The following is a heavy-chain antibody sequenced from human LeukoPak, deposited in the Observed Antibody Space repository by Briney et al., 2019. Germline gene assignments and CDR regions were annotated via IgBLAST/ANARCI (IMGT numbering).Heavy chain of an antibody. J-gene: IGHJ4*02. Sequence: ASVKVSCKPSGYIFISYYMHWMRQAHGQGLEWMGWSNLSTGDTNYAQKFQGRVTITRDTSITIAYIEMSRASKAEYDLSYCAIWAGVNAPVASFDYWGQGTLVTVSS. D-gene: IGHD3/OR15-3a*01. CDR3: AIWAGVNAPVASFDY. V-gene: IGHV1-2*02. CDR2: SNLSTGDT. CDR1: GYIFISYY.